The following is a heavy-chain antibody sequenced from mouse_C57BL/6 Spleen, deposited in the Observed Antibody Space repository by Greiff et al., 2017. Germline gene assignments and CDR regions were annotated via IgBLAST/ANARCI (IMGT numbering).Heavy chain of an antibody. CDR1: GFTFSSYA. CDR2: ISDSGSYT. Sequence: DVMLVESGGGLVKPGGSLKLSCAASGFTFSSYAMSWVRQTPEKRLEWVATISDSGSYTYYPDNVKGRFTISRDNAKNNLYLQMSHLKSEDTAMYYCARDWDDYDKAWFAYWGQGTLVTVSA. CDR3: ARDWDDYDKAWFAY. D-gene: IGHD2-4*01. V-gene: IGHV5-4*01. J-gene: IGHJ3*01.